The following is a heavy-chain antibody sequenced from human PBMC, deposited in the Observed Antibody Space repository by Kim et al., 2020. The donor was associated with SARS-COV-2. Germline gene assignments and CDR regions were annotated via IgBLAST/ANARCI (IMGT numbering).Heavy chain of an antibody. Sequence: GGSLRLSCTTSGFTFTGHAMSWVRQAPGKGLEWVSSIDGSDGATYYVDSVKGRFSISRDDSKNTLYLQMSALRADDTAAYYCLKVGSGWIWDYLCQRT. CDR1: GFTFTGHA. D-gene: IGHD2-2*03. J-gene: IGHJ4*03. CDR2: IDGSDGAT. CDR3: LKVGSGWIWDY. V-gene: IGHV3-23*01.